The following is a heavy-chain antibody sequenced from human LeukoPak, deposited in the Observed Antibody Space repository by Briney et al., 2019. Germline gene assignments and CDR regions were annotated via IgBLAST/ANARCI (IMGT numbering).Heavy chain of an antibody. Sequence: ASVKVSCKASGGTFSSYAISWARQAPGQGLEWMARIIPILGIANYAQKFQGRVTITADKSTSTAYMELSSLRSEDTAMYYCASHLTAMGTFDYWGQGTLVTVTS. CDR1: GGTFSSYA. CDR3: ASHLTAMGTFDY. CDR2: IIPILGIA. V-gene: IGHV1-69*04. J-gene: IGHJ4*02. D-gene: IGHD5-18*01.